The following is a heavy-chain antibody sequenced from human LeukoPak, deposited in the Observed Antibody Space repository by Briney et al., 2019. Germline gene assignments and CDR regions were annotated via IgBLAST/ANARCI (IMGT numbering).Heavy chain of an antibody. CDR2: INPNSGGT. Sequence: ASVKVSCKASGYTFTGYYMHWVRQAPGQGLEWMGWINPNSGGTNYAQKLQGRVTMTRDTSISTAYMELSRLRSDDTAVYYCARYCSGGSCYSYDAFDIWGQGTMVTVSS. V-gene: IGHV1-2*02. D-gene: IGHD2-15*01. J-gene: IGHJ3*02. CDR1: GYTFTGYY. CDR3: ARYCSGGSCYSYDAFDI.